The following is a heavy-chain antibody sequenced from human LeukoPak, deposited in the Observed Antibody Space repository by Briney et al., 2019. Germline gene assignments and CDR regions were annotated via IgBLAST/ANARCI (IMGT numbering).Heavy chain of an antibody. V-gene: IGHV4-59*12. CDR1: GGSISSYY. CDR3: ARNGGNSDVDY. D-gene: IGHD4-23*01. Sequence: PSETLSLTCTVSGGSISSYYWSWIRQPPGKGLEWIGYIYYSGSTNYNPSLKSRVTLSVDMSKNQFSLKLSSVTAADTAVYYCARNGGNSDVDYWGQGTLVTVSS. CDR2: IYYSGST. J-gene: IGHJ4*02.